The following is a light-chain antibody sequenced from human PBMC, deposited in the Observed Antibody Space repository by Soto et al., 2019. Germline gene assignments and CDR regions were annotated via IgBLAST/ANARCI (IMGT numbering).Light chain of an antibody. CDR1: SSNIGAGYD. J-gene: IGLJ1*01. Sequence: QSVLTQPPSVSGVPGQRVTISCTGSSSNIGAGYDVHWYLQVPGTAPKLLVYTHNNRPSGVPDRFSGSTSGTSASLAITGLQSEDEADYYCQSYDSRLSAYVFGTGTKVTVL. V-gene: IGLV1-40*01. CDR2: THN. CDR3: QSYDSRLSAYV.